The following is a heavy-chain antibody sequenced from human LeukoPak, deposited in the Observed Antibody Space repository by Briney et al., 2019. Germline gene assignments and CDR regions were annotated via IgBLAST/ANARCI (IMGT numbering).Heavy chain of an antibody. CDR3: AKDTRGYSSSWYKDYFDY. Sequence: GGSLRLSCAASGFTFSSYAISWVRQAPGKGLEWVSAISGSGGSTYYADSVKGRFTISRDNSKNTLYLQMNSLRAEDTAVYYCAKDTRGYSSSWYKDYFDYWGQGTLVTVSS. J-gene: IGHJ4*02. D-gene: IGHD6-13*01. CDR2: ISGSGGST. V-gene: IGHV3-23*01. CDR1: GFTFSSYA.